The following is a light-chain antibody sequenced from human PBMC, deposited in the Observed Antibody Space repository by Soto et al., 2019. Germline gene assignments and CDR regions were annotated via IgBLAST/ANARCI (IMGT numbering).Light chain of an antibody. J-gene: IGKJ3*01. CDR1: QSIDTW. CDR2: RAS. Sequence: DIQMTQSPSTLSSSVGDRVTITCRASQSIDTWLAWYQQKPGNAPKLLIYRASSLESGVPSRFSGSGSGTEFTLTISSLQPDDFSAYYCQQYDTYSGTFGPGTKVDIK. CDR3: QQYDTYSGT. V-gene: IGKV1-5*03.